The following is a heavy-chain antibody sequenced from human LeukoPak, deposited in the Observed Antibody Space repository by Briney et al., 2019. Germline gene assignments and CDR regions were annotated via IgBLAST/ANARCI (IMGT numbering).Heavy chain of an antibody. CDR3: ARDSWIPGATSYYYYYYMDV. V-gene: IGHV3-7*01. D-gene: IGHD2-2*01. CDR2: IKQDGSEK. J-gene: IGHJ6*03. CDR1: GFTFSSYW. Sequence: QTGGSLRLSCAASGFTFSSYWMSWVRQAPGKGLEWVANIKQDGSEKYYVDSVKGRFTISRDNAKNSLYLQMNSLRGEDTAVYYCARDSWIPGATSYYYYYYMDVWGKGTTVTVSS.